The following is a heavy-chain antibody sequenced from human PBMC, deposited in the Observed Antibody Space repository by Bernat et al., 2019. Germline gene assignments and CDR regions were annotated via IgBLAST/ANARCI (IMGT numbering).Heavy chain of an antibody. Sequence: VQLVESGGGLVQPGGSLRLSCAASGFTFSSYAMSWVRQAPGKGLEWVSVISHDSGNTYFADSVKGRFTISRDNSKNTLYLQMNSLRAEDTAVYYCARGRYQLEYWGQGTLVAVSS. J-gene: IGHJ4*02. CDR2: ISHDSGNT. CDR3: ARGRYQLEY. D-gene: IGHD2-2*01. V-gene: IGHV3-23*04. CDR1: GFTFSSYA.